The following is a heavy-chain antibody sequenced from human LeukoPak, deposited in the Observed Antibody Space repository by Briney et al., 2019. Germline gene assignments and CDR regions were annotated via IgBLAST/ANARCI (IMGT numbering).Heavy chain of an antibody. V-gene: IGHV1-2*06. Sequence: ASVKVSCKASAYTFTDYYVHWVRQAPGQGLEWMGRINPSSGDTNYAQNFQGRVTTTRDTSISTAYMELSRLRSDDTAVYYCATTSGYFYYWGQGTLVTVSS. CDR3: ATTSGYFYY. D-gene: IGHD1-26*01. J-gene: IGHJ4*02. CDR1: AYTFTDYY. CDR2: INPSSGDT.